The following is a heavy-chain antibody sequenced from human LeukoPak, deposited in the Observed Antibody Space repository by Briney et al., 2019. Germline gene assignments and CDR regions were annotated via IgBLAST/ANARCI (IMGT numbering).Heavy chain of an antibody. CDR1: GFTFSSCD. CDR3: ASAYPASRGGYYYYYMDV. Sequence: GGSLRLSCAASGFTFSSCDMHWVRQATGKGLEWVSAIGTAGDTYYPGSVKGRFTISRENAKNSLYLQMNSLRAGDTAVYYCASAYPASRGGYYYYYMDVWGKGNTVTVSS. J-gene: IGHJ6*03. V-gene: IGHV3-13*01. D-gene: IGHD3-10*01. CDR2: IGTAGDT.